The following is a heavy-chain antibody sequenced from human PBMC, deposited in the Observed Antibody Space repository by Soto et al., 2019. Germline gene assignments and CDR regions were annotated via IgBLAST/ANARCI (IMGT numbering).Heavy chain of an antibody. CDR3: AREGSGYSTAFDY. CDR2: INPNSGGT. CDR1: GYTFNRYY. J-gene: IGHJ4*02. Sequence: ASVKVSCKASGYTFNRYYMHWVRQAPGQGLEWMGWINPNSGGTNYAQKFQGRVTMTRDTSISTAYMELSRLRSDDTAVYYCAREGSGYSTAFDYWGQGTLVTVSS. D-gene: IGHD3-3*01. V-gene: IGHV1-2*02.